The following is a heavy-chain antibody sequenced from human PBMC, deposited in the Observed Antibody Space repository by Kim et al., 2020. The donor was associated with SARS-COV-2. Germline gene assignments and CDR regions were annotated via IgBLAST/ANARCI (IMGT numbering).Heavy chain of an antibody. V-gene: IGHV3-9*01. CDR3: AKGGYYYEAFDY. CDR1: GFTFDDYA. D-gene: IGHD3-22*01. CDR2: ISWNSGSI. J-gene: IGHJ4*02. Sequence: GGSLRLSCAASGFTFDDYAMHWVRQAPGKGLEWVSGISWNSGSIGYADSVKGRFTISRDNAKNSLYLQMNSLRAEDTALYYCAKGGYYYEAFDYWGQGTL.